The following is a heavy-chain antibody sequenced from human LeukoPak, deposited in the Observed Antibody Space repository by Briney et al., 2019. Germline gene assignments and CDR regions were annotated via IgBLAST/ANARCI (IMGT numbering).Heavy chain of an antibody. V-gene: IGHV3-30*18. CDR3: AKDPDGIAAADTVGDYFDY. D-gene: IGHD6-13*01. CDR2: ISYDGSNK. CDR1: GFTFSSYG. J-gene: IGHJ4*02. Sequence: GGSLRLSCAASGFTFSSYGMHWVRQAPGKGLEWVAVISYDGSNKYYADSVKGRFTISRDNSKNTLYLQMNSLRAEDTAVYYCAKDPDGIAAADTVGDYFDYWGQGTLVTVSS.